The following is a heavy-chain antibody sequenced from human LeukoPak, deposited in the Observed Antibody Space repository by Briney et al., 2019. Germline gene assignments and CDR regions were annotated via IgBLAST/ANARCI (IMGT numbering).Heavy chain of an antibody. Sequence: PGGSLRLSCAASVFTFRNYRMNCVRQAPGKGLEWVSSISSSSIYIYYADSLKGRFTFSRDNAKNSLYLQMNSLRAEDTAVYYCARGRDGYNLVDAFDIWGQGIMVTVSS. V-gene: IGHV3-21*01. J-gene: IGHJ3*02. CDR3: ARGRDGYNLVDAFDI. CDR1: VFTFRNYR. CDR2: ISSSSIYI. D-gene: IGHD5-24*01.